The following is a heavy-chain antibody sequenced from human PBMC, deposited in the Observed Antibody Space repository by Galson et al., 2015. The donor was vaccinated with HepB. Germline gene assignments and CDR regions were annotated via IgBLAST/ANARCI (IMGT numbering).Heavy chain of an antibody. CDR2: INSDGSST. D-gene: IGHD3-16*01. CDR1: GFTFSSYW. V-gene: IGHV3-74*01. Sequence: SLRLSCAASGFTFSSYWMHWVRQAPGKGLVWVSRINSDGSSTSYADSVKGRFTISRDNAKNTLYLQMNSLRAEDTAVYYCTRLGEYDAFDIWGQGTMVTVSS. CDR3: TRLGEYDAFDI. J-gene: IGHJ3*02.